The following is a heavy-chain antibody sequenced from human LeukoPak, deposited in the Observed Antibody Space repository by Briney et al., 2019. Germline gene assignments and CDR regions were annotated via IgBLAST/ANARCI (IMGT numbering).Heavy chain of an antibody. CDR2: IKQGGSEK. Sequence: PGGSLRLSCAASGITFSNYWMSWVRQAPGKGLEWVANIKQGGSEKYYVDSVKGRFTISRDNSKNTLYLQMNSLRAEDTAVYYCARVQGTGTILNWGQGTLVTVSS. CDR1: GITFSNYW. D-gene: IGHD1-1*01. V-gene: IGHV3-7*03. CDR3: ARVQGTGTILN. J-gene: IGHJ4*02.